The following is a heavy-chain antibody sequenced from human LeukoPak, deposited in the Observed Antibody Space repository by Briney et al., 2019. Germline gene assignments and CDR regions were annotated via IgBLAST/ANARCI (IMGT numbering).Heavy chain of an antibody. CDR1: GGSISSSSHY. V-gene: IGHV4-39*01. CDR3: ARWSGTRFDY. J-gene: IGHJ4*02. Sequence: PSETLSLTCTVSGGSISSSSHYWGWIRQPPGKGLEWIGSIYYSGSTYYNPSLKSRVTISVDTSKNQFSLKLSSVTAADTAVYYCARWSGTRFDYWGQGTLVTVSS. D-gene: IGHD3-10*01. CDR2: IYYSGST.